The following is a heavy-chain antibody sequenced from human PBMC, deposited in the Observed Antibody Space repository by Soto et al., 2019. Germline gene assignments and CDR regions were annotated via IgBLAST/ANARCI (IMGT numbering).Heavy chain of an antibody. CDR2: IRSKANSYAT. J-gene: IGHJ4*02. Sequence: EVRLVESGGGLVQPGGSLKLSCAASGFTFSGSAMHWVRQASGKGLEWVGRIRSKANSYATAYAASVKGRFTISRDDSKNTAYLQMNSMKTEETAVYYCTRLGGASYGRPTDYWGQGTLVTGSS. CDR1: GFTFSGSA. CDR3: TRLGGASYGRPTDY. V-gene: IGHV3-73*02. D-gene: IGHD5-18*01.